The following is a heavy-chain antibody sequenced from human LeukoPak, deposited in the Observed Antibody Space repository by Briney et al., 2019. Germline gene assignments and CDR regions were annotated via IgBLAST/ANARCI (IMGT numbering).Heavy chain of an antibody. J-gene: IGHJ5*02. CDR3: ARVFRGAVTANWFDI. CDR1: GGSINGNY. V-gene: IGHV4-59*01. D-gene: IGHD2-21*02. Sequence: SETLSLSCTVSGGSINGNYWTWIRQPPGKGLEGIGFMHDYGRTNYTPSLTSRVSLSIDKSTNEFSLTLRSVPAADTAVYYCARVFRGAVTANWFDIWGQGTLVTVSA. CDR2: MHDYGRT.